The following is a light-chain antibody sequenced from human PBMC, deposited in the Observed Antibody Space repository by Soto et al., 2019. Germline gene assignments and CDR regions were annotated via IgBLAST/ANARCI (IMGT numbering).Light chain of an antibody. CDR2: DAS. CDR1: QSVSSY. J-gene: IGKJ5*01. Sequence: EIVLTQSPATLSLSPGERATLSCRASQSVSSYLAWYQQKPGQAPRLLIYDASNRATGIPARFSGSGSGTDFTLTISSLEPEDFAFYYGQQRSNWPPPITFGQGTRLEIK. CDR3: QQRSNWPPPIT. V-gene: IGKV3-11*01.